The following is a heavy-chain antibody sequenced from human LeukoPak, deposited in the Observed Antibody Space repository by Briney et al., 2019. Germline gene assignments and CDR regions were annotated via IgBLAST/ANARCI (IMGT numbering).Heavy chain of an antibody. CDR1: GLTFSYYS. J-gene: IGHJ4*02. CDR2: ISSSSSYI. Sequence: PGGSLRLSCAASGLTFSYYSMNWVRQAPGKGLEWVSSISSSSSYIYFADSVKGRFTISRDNAKNSLYLQMNSLRAEDTAVYYCARGRDSSGLFDNPGCFDYWGQGTLVTVSS. V-gene: IGHV3-21*01. D-gene: IGHD3-22*01. CDR3: ARGRDSSGLFDNPGCFDY.